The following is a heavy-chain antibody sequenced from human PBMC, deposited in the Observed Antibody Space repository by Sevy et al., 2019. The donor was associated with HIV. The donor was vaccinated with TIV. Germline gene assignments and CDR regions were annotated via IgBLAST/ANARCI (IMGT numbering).Heavy chain of an antibody. J-gene: IGHJ4*02. D-gene: IGHD3-10*01. CDR1: GGSITSLY. Sequence: SETLSLTCTVSGGSITSLYWNWIRQPPGKGLEWSANIYYNGHINYNPSLKSRVTLSLDTSRNQFSLRLSSVTAADTSMYYCAGGNAGGRGYSWGQGTLVTVSS. V-gene: IGHV4-59*11. CDR2: IYYNGHI. CDR3: AGGNAGGRGYS.